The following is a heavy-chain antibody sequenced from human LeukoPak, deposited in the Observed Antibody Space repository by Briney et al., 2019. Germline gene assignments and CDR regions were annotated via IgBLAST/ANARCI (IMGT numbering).Heavy chain of an antibody. CDR1: GGSISSYY. D-gene: IGHD6-13*01. Sequence: SETLSLTCTVSGGSISSYYWSWIRQPPGKGLEWLGYIYYSGSTNYNPSLKSRVTISVDTSKNQFSLKLSSVTAADTAVYYCARALDSSSWALDYWGQGTLVTVSS. CDR3: ARALDSSSWALDY. J-gene: IGHJ4*02. CDR2: IYYSGST. V-gene: IGHV4-59*01.